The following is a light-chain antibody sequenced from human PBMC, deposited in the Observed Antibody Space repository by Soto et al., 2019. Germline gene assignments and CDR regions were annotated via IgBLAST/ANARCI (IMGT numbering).Light chain of an antibody. Sequence: EIVLTQSPGTLSLSPGERATLSCRASHSVRSSSLAWYQKKPGQAPRLLIYGASSRATGIPDRFSGSGSGTDFTLTISRMEPEDFAVYYCQQYGSSPPITFGQGTRLEIK. CDR2: GAS. J-gene: IGKJ5*01. CDR1: HSVRSSS. V-gene: IGKV3-20*01. CDR3: QQYGSSPPIT.